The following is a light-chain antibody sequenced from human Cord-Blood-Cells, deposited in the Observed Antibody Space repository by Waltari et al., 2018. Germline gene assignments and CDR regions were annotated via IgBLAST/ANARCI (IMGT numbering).Light chain of an antibody. V-gene: IGKV1-39*01. CDR1: QSISSY. CDR2: AAS. J-gene: IGKJ2*01. Sequence: DIQMTQSPSSLSASVGDRVTITCRASQSISSYLNCYQQKPRKAPKLLIYAASSLQSGVPSRLSGSGSGTDFTLTISSLQPEDFATYFCQQSYSTPYTFGQGTKLEIK. CDR3: QQSYSTPYT.